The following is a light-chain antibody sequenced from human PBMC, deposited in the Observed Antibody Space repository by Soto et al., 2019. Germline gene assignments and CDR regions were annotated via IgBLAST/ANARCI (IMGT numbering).Light chain of an antibody. CDR1: QSVSSSC. V-gene: IGKV3-20*01. CDR3: QQYGTSPVT. Sequence: EIVLTQSPGTLSLSPGERATLSCRASQSVSSSCLAWYQQKPGQAPRLLIYGASSRATGIPDRFRGSGSGTDFALTIRSLEPEDFAVYYCQQYGTSPVTFGQGTKVDIK. CDR2: GAS. J-gene: IGKJ1*01.